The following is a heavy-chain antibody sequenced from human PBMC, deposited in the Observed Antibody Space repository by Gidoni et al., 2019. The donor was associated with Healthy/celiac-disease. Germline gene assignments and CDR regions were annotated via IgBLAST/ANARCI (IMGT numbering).Heavy chain of an antibody. CDR1: GFTFSSYA. J-gene: IGHJ6*02. D-gene: IGHD6-19*01. CDR2: ISGGGGST. V-gene: IGHV3-23*01. CDR3: ARAGAVAGTDYYYYGMDV. Sequence: EVQLLESGGGLVQPGGPLRLSFAASGFTFSSYALGWVRQAPGKGLEWVSAISGGGGSTYYADSVKGRFTISRDNSKNTLYLQMNSLRAEDTAVYYCARAGAVAGTDYYYYGMDVWGQGTTVTVSS.